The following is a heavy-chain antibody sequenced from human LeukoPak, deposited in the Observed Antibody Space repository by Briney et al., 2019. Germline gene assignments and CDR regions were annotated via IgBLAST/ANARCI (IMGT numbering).Heavy chain of an antibody. CDR1: GGSISSYY. V-gene: IGHV4-59*08. D-gene: IGHD3-16*01. CDR2: IYYSGST. CDR3: ARHGGGFRAFDI. Sequence: SETLSLTCTVSGGSISSYYWSWIRQPPGKGLEWIGYIYYSGSTDYNPSLKSRVTISVDTSKNQFSLKLSSVTAADTAVYYCARHGGGFRAFDIWGQGTMVTVSS. J-gene: IGHJ3*02.